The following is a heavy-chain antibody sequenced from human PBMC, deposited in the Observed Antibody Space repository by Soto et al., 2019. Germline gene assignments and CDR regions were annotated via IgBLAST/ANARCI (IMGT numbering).Heavy chain of an antibody. J-gene: IGHJ3*02. CDR1: GYTFTGYY. CDR2: INPNSGGT. Sequence: ASVKVSCKASGYTFTGYYMHWVRHAPGQGLEKMGWINPNSGGTNYAQKFQGWVTMTRDTSISTAYMELSRLRSDDTAVYFCARATSIEQQLVPRSNAFDIWGQGTMVTVSS. CDR3: ARATSIEQQLVPRSNAFDI. V-gene: IGHV1-2*04. D-gene: IGHD6-13*01.